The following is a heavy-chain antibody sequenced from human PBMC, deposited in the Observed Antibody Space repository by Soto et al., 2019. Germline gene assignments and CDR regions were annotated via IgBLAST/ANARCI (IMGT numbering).Heavy chain of an antibody. D-gene: IGHD3-16*02. CDR2: IYSGGST. V-gene: IGHV3-53*01. Sequence: GGSLRLSCAASGFTVSSNYMSWVRQAPGKGLEWVSVIYSGGSTYYADSVKGRFTISRDNSKNTLYLQMNSLRGEDTAVYYCARVRYSSFDFWGQGTLVTVSS. CDR3: ARVRYSSFDF. CDR1: GFTVSSNY. J-gene: IGHJ4*02.